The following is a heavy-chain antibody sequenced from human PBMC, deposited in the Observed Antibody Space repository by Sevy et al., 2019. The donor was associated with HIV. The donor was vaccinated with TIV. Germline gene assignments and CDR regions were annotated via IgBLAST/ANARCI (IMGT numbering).Heavy chain of an antibody. V-gene: IGHV4-39*01. CDR2: IYYSGST. D-gene: IGHD4-17*01. CDR1: GGSISSSSYY. Sequence: SETLSLTCTVSGGSISSSSYYWGWIHQPPGKGLEWIGSIYYSGSTYYNPSLKSRVTISVDTSKNQFSLKLSSVTAADTAVYYCARLGDDYGDLMYDYWGQGTLVTVSS. J-gene: IGHJ4*02. CDR3: ARLGDDYGDLMYDY.